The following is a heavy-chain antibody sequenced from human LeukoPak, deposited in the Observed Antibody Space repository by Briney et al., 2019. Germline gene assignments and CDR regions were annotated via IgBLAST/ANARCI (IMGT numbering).Heavy chain of an antibody. V-gene: IGHV4-39*07. D-gene: IGHD1-26*01. CDR3: ARVLFGGSYPFDY. J-gene: IGHJ4*02. Sequence: SETLSLTCTVSGGSISSSSYYWGWIRQPPGKGLEWIGSIYYSGSTYYNPSLKSRVTISVDTSKNQFSLKLSSVTAADTAVYYCARVLFGGSYPFDYWGQGTLVTVSS. CDR2: IYYSGST. CDR1: GGSISSSSYY.